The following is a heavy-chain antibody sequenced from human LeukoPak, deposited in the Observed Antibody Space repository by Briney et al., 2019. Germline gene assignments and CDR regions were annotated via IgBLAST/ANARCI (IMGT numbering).Heavy chain of an antibody. D-gene: IGHD3-22*01. J-gene: IGHJ4*02. CDR1: GFTVSSNY. Sequence: GGSLRLSCAASGFTVSSNYMSWVRQAPGQGLEWMGGIIPIFGTANYAQKFQGRVTITADKSTSTAYMELSSLRSEDTAVYYCARGPEYYYDSSGYSGYFDYWGQGTLVTVSS. CDR2: IIPIFGTA. V-gene: IGHV1-69*06. CDR3: ARGPEYYYDSSGYSGYFDY.